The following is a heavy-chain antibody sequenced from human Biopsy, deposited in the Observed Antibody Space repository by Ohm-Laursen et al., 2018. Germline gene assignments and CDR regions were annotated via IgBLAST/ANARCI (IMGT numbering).Heavy chain of an antibody. CDR3: ADDINVWNVRY. J-gene: IGHJ4*02. V-gene: IGHV1-24*01. CDR1: GYAVTEFS. D-gene: IGHD1-1*01. CDR2: FAPENGKT. Sequence: SVKVSCKVSGYAVTEFSMHWVRQAPGKGLEWMGGFAPENGKTIYAQKFQGRITMTEDASTDTAYMELSSLRSEDPAVYYCADDINVWNVRYWGQGTQVTVSS.